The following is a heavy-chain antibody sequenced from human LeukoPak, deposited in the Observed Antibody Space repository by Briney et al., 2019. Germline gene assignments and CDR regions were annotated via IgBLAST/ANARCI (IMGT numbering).Heavy chain of an antibody. D-gene: IGHD5-12*01. Sequence: ASVKVSCKASGYTFTGYYMHWVRQAPGQGLEWMGWINPNSGGTNYAQKFQGRVTMTRDTSISTAYMELSRLRSDDTAVYYGARDQYGDIVATIYYWGQGTLVTVSS. V-gene: IGHV1-2*02. J-gene: IGHJ4*02. CDR1: GYTFTGYY. CDR3: ARDQYGDIVATIYY. CDR2: INPNSGGT.